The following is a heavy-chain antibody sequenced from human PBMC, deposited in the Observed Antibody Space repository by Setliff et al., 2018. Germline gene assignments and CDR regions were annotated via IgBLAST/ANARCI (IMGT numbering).Heavy chain of an antibody. CDR1: GAAISTYH. Sequence: LSLTCAVSGAAISTYHWSWLRQPPGEGLEWIGYVSYGGSTKYNPSLESRVTISLDAPKNQFSLKLTSVTAADTAVYYCARTGTTYYYSCMDVWGKGTTVTVSS. CDR2: VSYGGST. CDR3: ARTGTTYYYSCMDV. V-gene: IGHV4-59*08. J-gene: IGHJ6*03. D-gene: IGHD3-22*01.